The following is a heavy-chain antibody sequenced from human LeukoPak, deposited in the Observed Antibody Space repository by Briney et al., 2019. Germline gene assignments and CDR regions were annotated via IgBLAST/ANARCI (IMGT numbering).Heavy chain of an antibody. CDR2: SYYSGST. D-gene: IGHD1-26*01. CDR3: ARALVGAKDRFDP. V-gene: IGHV4-39*07. J-gene: IGHJ5*02. Sequence: SETVSLTCTLSVRSNRSSRYCWGWIRQPPGKGLEWIGSSYYSGSTYYNPSRKSRVTISIDTSKNQFSLKLSSVTAADTAVYFCARALVGAKDRFDPWGQGTLVTVSS. CDR1: VRSNRSSRYC.